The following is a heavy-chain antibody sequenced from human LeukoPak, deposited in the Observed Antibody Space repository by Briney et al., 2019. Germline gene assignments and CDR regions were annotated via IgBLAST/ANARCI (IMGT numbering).Heavy chain of an antibody. J-gene: IGHJ3*02. CDR2: TYYRSKWYT. Sequence: SQTLSLTCAISGDSVSSNNPAWNWIRQPPSRGLEWLGRTYYRSKWYTDYAVSVKGRITINPDTSKNQFSLQLNSVTPEDTAMYYCARQLGAFDIWGQGTMVTVSS. V-gene: IGHV6-1*01. D-gene: IGHD1-1*01. CDR3: ARQLGAFDI. CDR1: GDSVSSNNPA.